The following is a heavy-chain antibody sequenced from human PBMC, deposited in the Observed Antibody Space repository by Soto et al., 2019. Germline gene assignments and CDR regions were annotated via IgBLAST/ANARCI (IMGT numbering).Heavy chain of an antibody. Sequence: QLQLQESGPGLVKPSETLSLKCTVSGASISSSSYYWGWIRQPPGKGLEYIGSMYYSGSTYYNPPXGXRXXISVDMSKNQFSLKLSSVTAADTAVYYCATLKGIAVAGIHYWGQGTLVTVSS. CDR1: GASISSSSYY. CDR2: MYYSGST. D-gene: IGHD6-19*01. J-gene: IGHJ4*02. CDR3: ATLKGIAVAGIHY. V-gene: IGHV4-39*01.